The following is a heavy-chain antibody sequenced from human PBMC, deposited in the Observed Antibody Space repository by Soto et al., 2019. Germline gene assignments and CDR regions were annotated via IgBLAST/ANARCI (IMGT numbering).Heavy chain of an antibody. Sequence: QVQLQESGPGLVKPSETLSLSCTVSGGSISSYYWSWFRQPPGKGLEWIGYIYYSGSTNYNPSLKSRVXXSXDXXKNQFSLKLSSVTAADTAVYYCTFIEFYDSSGYTYWGQGTLVTVSS. CDR3: TFIEFYDSSGYTY. J-gene: IGHJ4*02. CDR2: IYYSGST. D-gene: IGHD3-22*01. V-gene: IGHV4-59*12. CDR1: GGSISSYY.